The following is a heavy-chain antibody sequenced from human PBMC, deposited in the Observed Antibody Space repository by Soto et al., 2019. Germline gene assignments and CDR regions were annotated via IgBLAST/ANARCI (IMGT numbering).Heavy chain of an antibody. CDR3: AKDPPNYDFWGGEPSLFDY. D-gene: IGHD3-3*01. J-gene: IGHJ4*02. CDR2: ISGSGGST. V-gene: IGHV3-23*01. CDR1: GFTFSSYA. Sequence: PGGSLRLSCAASGFTFSSYAMSWVRQAPGKGLEWVSAISGSGGSTYYADSVKGRFTISRDNSKNTLYLQMNSLRAEDTAVYYCAKDPPNYDFWGGEPSLFDYWGQGTLVTAPQ.